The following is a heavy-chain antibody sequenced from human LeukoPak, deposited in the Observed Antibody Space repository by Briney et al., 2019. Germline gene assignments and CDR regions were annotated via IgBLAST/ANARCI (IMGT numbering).Heavy chain of an antibody. CDR1: GGSISSSGYY. V-gene: IGHV4-39*01. J-gene: IGHJ4*02. Sequence: SETLSLTCTVSGGSISSSGYYWGWIRQPPGKGLEWIASIYYSGSTYYNPSLKSRVTISVDTSKNQLSLKLSSLTAADTAVYYCARDYPTFGVVSIFDYWGQGTLVSVSS. CDR2: IYYSGST. CDR3: ARDYPTFGVVSIFDY. D-gene: IGHD3-3*01.